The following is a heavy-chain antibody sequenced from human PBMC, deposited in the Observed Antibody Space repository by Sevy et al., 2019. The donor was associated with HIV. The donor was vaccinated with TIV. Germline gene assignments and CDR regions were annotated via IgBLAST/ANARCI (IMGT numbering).Heavy chain of an antibody. CDR3: ARVAGGHSSGSYYWTDAFDI. J-gene: IGHJ3*02. CDR2: IKQDGSEK. CDR1: GFTFSSYW. Sequence: GGSLRLSCAASGFTFSSYWMSWVRQAPGKGLEWVANIKQDGSEKYYVDSVKGRFTISRDNAKNSLYLQMNSLRAEDTAVYYCARVAGGHSSGSYYWTDAFDIWGQGTMVTVSS. D-gene: IGHD1-26*01. V-gene: IGHV3-7*03.